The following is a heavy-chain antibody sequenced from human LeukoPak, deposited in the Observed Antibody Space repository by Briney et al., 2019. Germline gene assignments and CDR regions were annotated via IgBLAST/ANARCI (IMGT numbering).Heavy chain of an antibody. J-gene: IGHJ6*03. V-gene: IGHV3-21*04. CDR1: GFTFSSYS. CDR3: ASSPGFLEWLGVDYYYMDV. CDR2: ISSSSSYI. D-gene: IGHD3-3*01. Sequence: GGSLRLSCAASGFTFSSYSMNWVRQAPGKGLEWVSSISSSSSYIYYADSVKGRFTISRDNAKNSLYLQMNSLRAEDTAVYYCASSPGFLEWLGVDYYYMDVWGKRTTVTVSS.